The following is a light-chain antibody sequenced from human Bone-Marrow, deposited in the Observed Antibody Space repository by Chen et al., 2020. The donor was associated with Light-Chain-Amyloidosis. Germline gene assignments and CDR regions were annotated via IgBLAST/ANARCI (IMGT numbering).Light chain of an antibody. CDR3: CSYAGRGKM. CDR1: SSDVGTYNL. J-gene: IGLJ3*02. CDR2: EAK. V-gene: IGLV2-23*01. Sequence: QSALTQPASVSGSPGQSITISCTGSSSDVGTYNLVSLYQHHPGKAPKLIIYEAKKRPSGVSNRFSGSRSGYTASLTISGLQAEDEADYYCCSYAGRGKMFGGGTKLTVL.